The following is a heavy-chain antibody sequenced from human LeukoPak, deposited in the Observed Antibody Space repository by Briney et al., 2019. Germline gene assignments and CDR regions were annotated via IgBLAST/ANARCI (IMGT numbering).Heavy chain of an antibody. V-gene: IGHV3-7*03. D-gene: IGHD1-26*01. CDR3: GRDTAGVDY. Sequence: GGSLRLSCAASGFTMRNHWMSWVRQAPGKGLEWVANIKQDGSEKYYVDSVKGRFTISRDNAKNSLYLQMNSLRAEDTAVYYCGRDTAGVDYWGQGTLVTVSS. J-gene: IGHJ4*02. CDR2: IKQDGSEK. CDR1: GFTMRNHW.